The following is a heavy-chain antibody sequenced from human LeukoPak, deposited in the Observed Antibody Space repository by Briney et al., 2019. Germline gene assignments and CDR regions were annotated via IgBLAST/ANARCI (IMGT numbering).Heavy chain of an antibody. V-gene: IGHV4-61*01. CDR3: ARLGDWFDP. CDR2: IYYSGST. Sequence: PSETLSLTCTVSGGSISSSSYYWSWVRQPPGKGLEWIGYIYYSGSTNYNPSLKSRVTISVDTSKNQFSLKLSSVTAADTAVYYCARLGDWFDPWGQGTLVTVSS. D-gene: IGHD7-27*01. CDR1: GGSISSSSYY. J-gene: IGHJ5*02.